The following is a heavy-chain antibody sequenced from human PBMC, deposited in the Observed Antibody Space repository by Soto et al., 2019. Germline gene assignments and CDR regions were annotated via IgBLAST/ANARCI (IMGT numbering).Heavy chain of an antibody. D-gene: IGHD2-8*02. CDR2: INHSAST. Sequence: QVQLQQWGAGLLKPSETLSLTCAVSGVSFSGYYWTWIRQPPGTGLAWIGEINHSASTNYNPSFKKRVTISVDTSKYQFSLKLTSVTAADTAVYYCARDKITGLFDYWGQGTLVTVSS. J-gene: IGHJ4*02. CDR3: ARDKITGLFDY. CDR1: GVSFSGYY. V-gene: IGHV4-34*01.